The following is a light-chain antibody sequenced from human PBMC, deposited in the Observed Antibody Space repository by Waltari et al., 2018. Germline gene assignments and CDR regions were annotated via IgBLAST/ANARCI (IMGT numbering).Light chain of an antibody. CDR2: EVN. J-gene: IGLJ2*01. Sequence: QSALTQPASVSGSPGQSITISCSGTSSDVGRYDLVSWYQQQPGKAPKIILYEVNKRPLGVFNLFSGATSGDTASLTITGLRPEDEADYHCCSYAGRSSLVFGGGTKLTVL. CDR3: CSYAGRSSLV. V-gene: IGLV2-23*02. CDR1: SSDVGRYDL.